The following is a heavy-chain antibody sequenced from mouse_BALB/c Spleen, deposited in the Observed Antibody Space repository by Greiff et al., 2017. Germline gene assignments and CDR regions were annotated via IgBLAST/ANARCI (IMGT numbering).Heavy chain of an antibody. CDR1: GFTFSSFG. CDR2: ISSGSSTI. J-gene: IGHJ4*01. D-gene: IGHD1-1*01. V-gene: IGHV5-17*02. CDR3: ARSGAYYGSSYAMDY. Sequence: EVKLVESGGGLVQPGGSRKLSCAASGFTFSSFGMHWVRQAPEKGLEWVAYISSGSSTIYYADTVKGRFTISRDNPKNTLFLQMTSLRSEDTAMYYCARSGAYYGSSYAMDYWGQGTSVTVSS.